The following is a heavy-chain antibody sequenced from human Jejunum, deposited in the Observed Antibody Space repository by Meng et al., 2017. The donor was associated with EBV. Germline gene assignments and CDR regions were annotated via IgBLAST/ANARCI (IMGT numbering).Heavy chain of an antibody. CDR1: GFSFSTSGVG. D-gene: IGHD3-10*01. CDR3: AHRLRSGSPWAWGYFDY. Sequence: QTTSKECGPTLVTPNQTLTLTCTFAGFSFSTSGVGVGWIRPPPGKALEWLALIYRDDDKRYSPYLKNRLTITKDTSKNQVVLTMTNMDPVDTATYYCAHRLRSGSPWAWGYFDYWGQGTLVTVSS. CDR2: IYRDDDK. V-gene: IGHV2-5*02. J-gene: IGHJ4*02.